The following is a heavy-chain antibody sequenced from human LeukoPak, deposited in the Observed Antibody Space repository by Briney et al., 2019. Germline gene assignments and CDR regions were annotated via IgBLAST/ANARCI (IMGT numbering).Heavy chain of an antibody. Sequence: GGSLRLSYAASGFTFRSYSMNWVRQAPGKGLEWVAYINGGGRTIFYGDSVKGRFTISRDNAKNSLYLQMNSLRAEDTAVYYCARDRPSISGWYSDYWGQGTLVTVSS. CDR3: ARDRPSISGWYSDY. J-gene: IGHJ4*02. D-gene: IGHD6-19*01. CDR1: GFTFRSYS. CDR2: INGGGRTI. V-gene: IGHV3-48*04.